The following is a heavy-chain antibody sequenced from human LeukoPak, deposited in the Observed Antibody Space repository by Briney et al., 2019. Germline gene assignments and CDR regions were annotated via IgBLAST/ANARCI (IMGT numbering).Heavy chain of an antibody. D-gene: IGHD1-26*01. J-gene: IGHJ3*02. V-gene: IGHV4-59*08. CDR1: GGSISSYY. CDR2: IYYSGST. Sequence: PSETLSLTCTVSGGSISSYYWSWIRQPPGKGLEWIGYIYYSGSTNYNPSLKSRVTISVDTSKNQFSLKLSSVTAADTAVYYCAAYSGSYRDAFDIWGRGTMVTVSS. CDR3: AAYSGSYRDAFDI.